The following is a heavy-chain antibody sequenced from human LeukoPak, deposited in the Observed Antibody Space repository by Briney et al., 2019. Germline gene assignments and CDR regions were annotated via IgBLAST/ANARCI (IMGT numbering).Heavy chain of an antibody. CDR1: GFTFSSYG. CDR2: IKLDGSEQ. J-gene: IGHJ4*02. CDR3: ARDGVTMVRGVNYYFDY. D-gene: IGHD3-10*01. Sequence: PGGSLRLSCAASGFTFSSYGMSWGRHAPGKGLEWVANIKLDGSEQYYVESVKGPFTISRDNAKNSLYLQMNSLRAEDTAVYYCARDGVTMVRGVNYYFDYWGQGTLVTVSS. V-gene: IGHV3-7*05.